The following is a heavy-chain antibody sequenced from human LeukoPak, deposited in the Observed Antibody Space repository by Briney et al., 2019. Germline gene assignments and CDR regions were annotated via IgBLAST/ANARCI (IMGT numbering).Heavy chain of an antibody. D-gene: IGHD4-17*01. CDR1: GSRFTNYW. CDR2: IYPGDSET. J-gene: IGHJ4*02. V-gene: IGHV5-51*01. Sequence: GESLQISCQASGSRFTNYWIGWGRPMPGKGLEWMTIIYPGDSETRYSPSFQGQVTISADKSIGTMYLQWSSLKASDTAMYYCARALRTGQGDYVPVLWGQGTLVIVSS. CDR3: ARALRTGQGDYVPVL.